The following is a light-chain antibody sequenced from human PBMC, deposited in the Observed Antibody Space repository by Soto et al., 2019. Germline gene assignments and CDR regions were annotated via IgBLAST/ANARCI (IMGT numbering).Light chain of an antibody. CDR2: GAS. CDR1: QSVSSN. J-gene: IGKJ1*01. Sequence: EIVMTQSPATLSVSPGERATLSCRASQSVSSNLAWYQQKPGQAPRLLIYGASTRATGIPARFSGSGSGTEVTLTISSLQSEDFAVYFCQQYNNLPGTFGQGTKVEIK. CDR3: QQYNNLPGT. V-gene: IGKV3-15*01.